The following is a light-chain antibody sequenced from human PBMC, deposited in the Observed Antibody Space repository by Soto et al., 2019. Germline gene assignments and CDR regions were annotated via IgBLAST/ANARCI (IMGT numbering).Light chain of an antibody. V-gene: IGKV1D-13*01. CDR1: QDIRSS. CDR3: QQYNNCSWT. CDR2: AAS. J-gene: IGKJ1*01. Sequence: DRVSMSRRPSQDIRSSLKWYQKKPGKAXKXXXSAASNLESGVQSRFSGSGSGTEFNLNIRGLQPDEFATYYCQQYNNCSWTVGQGTKVDI.